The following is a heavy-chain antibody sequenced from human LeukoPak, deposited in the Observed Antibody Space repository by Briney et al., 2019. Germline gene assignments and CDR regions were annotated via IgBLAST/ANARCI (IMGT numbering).Heavy chain of an antibody. D-gene: IGHD1/OR15-1a*01. Sequence: SETLSLTCTVSGGSISSYYWSWIRQPPGKGLEWIGYIFYSGSTHYNPSLRSRVTISIDTSKNQFSLKLNSVTAADTAVYYCARDEQPGDYWGQGTLVTVSS. V-gene: IGHV4-59*01. CDR3: ARDEQPGDY. CDR1: GGSISSYY. CDR2: IFYSGST. J-gene: IGHJ4*02.